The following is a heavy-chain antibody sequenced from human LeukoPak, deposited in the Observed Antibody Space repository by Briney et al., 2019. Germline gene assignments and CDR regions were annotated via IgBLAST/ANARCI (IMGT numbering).Heavy chain of an antibody. J-gene: IGHJ5*02. V-gene: IGHV4-34*01. Sequence: PSETLSFTCAVDGGSFSGYYWSWIRQPPGKGLEWIGEINHSGSTNYNPSLKSRVTISVDTSKNQFSLKLSSVTAADTAVYYCARGSMVRGVIQYNWFDHWGQGTLVTVSS. CDR1: GGSFSGYY. D-gene: IGHD3-10*01. CDR2: INHSGST. CDR3: ARGSMVRGVIQYNWFDH.